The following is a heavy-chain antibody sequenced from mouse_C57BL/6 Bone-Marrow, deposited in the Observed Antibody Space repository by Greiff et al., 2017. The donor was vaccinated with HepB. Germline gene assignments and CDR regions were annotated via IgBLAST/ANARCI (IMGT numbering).Heavy chain of an antibody. CDR3: ARHSSSGYDY. D-gene: IGHD3-2*02. V-gene: IGHV5-15*01. CDR2: ISNLAYSI. J-gene: IGHJ2*01. Sequence: VQLKQSGGGLVQPGGSLKLSCAASGFTFSDYGMAWVRQAPRKGPEWVAFISNLAYSIYYADTVTGRFTISRENAKNTLYLEMSSLRSEDTAMYYCARHSSSGYDYWGQGTTLTVSS. CDR1: GFTFSDYG.